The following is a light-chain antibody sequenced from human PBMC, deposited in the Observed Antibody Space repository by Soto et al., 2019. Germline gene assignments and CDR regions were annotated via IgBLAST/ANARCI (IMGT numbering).Light chain of an antibody. CDR3: QQSYSTPIT. V-gene: IGKV1-5*03. J-gene: IGKJ5*01. CDR1: QSISSW. CDR2: KAS. Sequence: DIQMTQSPSSLSASVGDRVTITCRASQSISSWLAWYQQKAGKAPNLLIYKASRLESGVPSRFSGSGSGTDFTLTISSLQPEDFATYYCQQSYSTPITFGQGTQLEIK.